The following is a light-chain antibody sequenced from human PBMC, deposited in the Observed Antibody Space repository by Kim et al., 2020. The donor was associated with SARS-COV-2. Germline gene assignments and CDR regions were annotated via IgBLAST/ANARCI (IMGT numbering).Light chain of an antibody. CDR1: QGISNY. V-gene: IGKV1-27*01. J-gene: IGKJ3*01. CDR3: QKYNSAPRV. CDR2: AAS. Sequence: ASIGDRVTITCRARQGISNYLAWYQQKPGKVPKLLIYAASTLQSGVPSRFSGSGSGTDFTLTISSLQPEDVATYYCQKYNSAPRVFGTGTKVDIK.